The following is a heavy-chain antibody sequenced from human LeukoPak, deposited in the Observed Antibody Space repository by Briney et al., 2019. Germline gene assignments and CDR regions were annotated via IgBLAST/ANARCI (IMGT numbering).Heavy chain of an antibody. V-gene: IGHV1-2*02. CDR3: ARGHGDYFFGHGPNFDY. CDR1: GYTFTGYY. Sequence: ASVKVSCKASGYTFTGYYMHWVRQAPGQGLEWMGWINPNSGGTNYAQKFQGRVTMTRDTSISTAYMELSRLRSDDTAVYYCARGHGDYFFGHGPNFDYWGQGTLVTVSS. J-gene: IGHJ4*02. D-gene: IGHD4-17*01. CDR2: INPNSGGT.